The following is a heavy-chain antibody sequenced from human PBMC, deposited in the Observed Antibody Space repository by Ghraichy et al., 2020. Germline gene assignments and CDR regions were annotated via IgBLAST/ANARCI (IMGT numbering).Heavy chain of an antibody. V-gene: IGHV4-34*01. CDR3: ASVRISSSWFRRLGYYYGMDV. J-gene: IGHJ6*02. D-gene: IGHD6-13*01. CDR1: GGSFSGYY. CDR2: INHSGST. Sequence: SETLSLTCAVYGGSFSGYYWSWIRQPPGKGLEWIGEINHSGSTNYNPSLKSRVTISVDTSKNQFSLKLSSVTAADTAVYYCASVRISSSWFRRLGYYYGMDVWGQGTTVTVSS.